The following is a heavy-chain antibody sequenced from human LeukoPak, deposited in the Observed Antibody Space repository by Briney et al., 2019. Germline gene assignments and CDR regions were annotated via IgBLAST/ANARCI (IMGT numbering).Heavy chain of an antibody. Sequence: GGSLRLSCAASGFTFSSYSMNWVRQAPGKGLEWVSSISSSSSYIYYADSVKGRFTISRDNAKNSLYLQMNSLRAEDTAVYYCARDLYYDSSGYYHYYYYYGMEVWGQGTTVTVSS. CDR1: GFTFSSYS. V-gene: IGHV3-21*01. J-gene: IGHJ6*02. CDR2: ISSSSSYI. CDR3: ARDLYYDSSGYYHYYYYYGMEV. D-gene: IGHD3-22*01.